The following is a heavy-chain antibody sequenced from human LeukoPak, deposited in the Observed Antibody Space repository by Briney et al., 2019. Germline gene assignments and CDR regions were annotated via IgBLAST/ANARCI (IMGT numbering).Heavy chain of an antibody. J-gene: IGHJ4*02. CDR1: GFTFSNYG. V-gene: IGHV3-30*02. CDR3: ARGYCSGGSCYSDY. Sequence: GGSLRLSCAASGFTFSNYGMHWVRQAPGKGLEWVAFVRYDESTKFYADSVKGRFTISRDNSKNTLYLQMNSLRAEDTAVYYCARGYCSGGSCYSDYWGQGTLVTVSS. CDR2: VRYDESTK. D-gene: IGHD2-15*01.